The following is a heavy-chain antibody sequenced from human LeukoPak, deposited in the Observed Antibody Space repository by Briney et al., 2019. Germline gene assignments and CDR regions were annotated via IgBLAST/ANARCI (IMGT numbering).Heavy chain of an antibody. CDR1: GGSISGYY. CDR3: ARDGVITIFGVATSEAFDI. CDR2: INHSGST. D-gene: IGHD3-3*01. V-gene: IGHV4-34*01. Sequence: PSQTLSLTCAVYGGSISGYYWSWIRQPPGKGLEWIGEINHSGSTNYNPSLKSRVTISVDTSKNQFSLKLSSVTAADTAVYYCARDGVITIFGVATSEAFDIWGQGTMVTVSS. J-gene: IGHJ3*02.